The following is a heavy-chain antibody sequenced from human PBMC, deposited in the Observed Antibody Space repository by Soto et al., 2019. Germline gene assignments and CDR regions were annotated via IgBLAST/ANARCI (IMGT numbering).Heavy chain of an antibody. J-gene: IGHJ4*02. CDR2: IYYSGNT. CDR1: GGSISHNY. D-gene: IGHD3-22*01. V-gene: IGHV4-59*01. Sequence: SEPLSLTCAVSGGSISHNYWIWIRQPPGKGLEWIGNIYYSGNTNYNPSLKSRVTISVDTSKNQFSLKLSSVTAADTAVYYCARGGIYYYDGSGYYQYWGQGALVTVSS. CDR3: ARGGIYYYDGSGYYQY.